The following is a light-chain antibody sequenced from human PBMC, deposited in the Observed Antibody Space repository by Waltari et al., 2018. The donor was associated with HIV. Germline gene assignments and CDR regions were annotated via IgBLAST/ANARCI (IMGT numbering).Light chain of an antibody. CDR2: EAS. CDR3: QQFQTYST. V-gene: IGKV1-5*03. CDR1: QSISSW. J-gene: IGKJ1*01. Sequence: DIQMTQSPSTLSASVGGRVTITCRASQSISSWLAWYQQKPGKAPKLLIYEASTLVSGVPSRFSGGGSGTEFTLTITSLQPDDFATYYCQQFQTYSTFGQGTEVEVK.